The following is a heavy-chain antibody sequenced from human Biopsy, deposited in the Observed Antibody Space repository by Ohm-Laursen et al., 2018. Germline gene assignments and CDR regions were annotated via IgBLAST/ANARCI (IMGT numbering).Heavy chain of an antibody. D-gene: IGHD4-23*01. CDR3: ARDTRWSPYSMNV. CDR2: ISGGGTI. CDR1: GFTFSSHA. J-gene: IGHJ6*02. Sequence: SLRLSCAASGFTFSSHAMSWIRQAPGRGLEWVSYISGGGTIYYGDSMKGRVTISRDNAKNSLYLQMHSLRAEDTAVYYCARDTRWSPYSMNVWGHGTTVFVSS. V-gene: IGHV3-11*01.